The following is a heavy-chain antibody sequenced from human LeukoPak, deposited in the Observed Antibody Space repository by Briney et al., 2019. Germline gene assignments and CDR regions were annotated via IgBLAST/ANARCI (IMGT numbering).Heavy chain of an antibody. CDR1: GGSISDYY. V-gene: IGHV4-59*01. CDR3: ARDRVHFDF. Sequence: SETLSLNCTVSGGSISDYYWSWIRQPPGKGLEWIGYIYYSGSSYHSGSTNYNPSLKSRVTISVEASENQFSLKLSSVTAADTAVYYCARDRVHFDFWGQGTLLTVSS. J-gene: IGHJ4*02. CDR2: IYYSGSSYHSGST.